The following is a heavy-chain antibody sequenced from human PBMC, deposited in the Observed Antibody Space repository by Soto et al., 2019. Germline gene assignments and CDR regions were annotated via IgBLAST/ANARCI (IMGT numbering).Heavy chain of an antibody. V-gene: IGHV1-69*13. CDR1: GGTFSSYA. D-gene: IGHD1-7*01. CDR2: IIPIFGTA. J-gene: IGHJ6*02. Sequence: SVKVSCKASGGTFSSYAISWVRQAPGQGLEWMGGIIPIFGTANYAQKFQGRVTITADESTSTAYMELSSLRSEDTAVYYCARCNYRSLGNNYGMDAWGQGTTVTVSS. CDR3: ARCNYRSLGNNYGMDA.